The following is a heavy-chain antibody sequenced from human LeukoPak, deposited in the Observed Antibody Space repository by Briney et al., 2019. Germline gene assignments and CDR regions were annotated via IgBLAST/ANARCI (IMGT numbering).Heavy chain of an antibody. CDR1: GFTFHTSA. D-gene: IGHD3-3*01. CDR3: AAQRGASLHDFWSTRLFDP. V-gene: IGHV1-58*02. CDR2: IVLGSGNT. Sequence: GASVKVSCKASGFTFHTSAMQWVRQARGQRLEWIGWIVLGSGNTVYSHKFHDRVIITRDMSTSRVYMELDSLGSEDTAVYYCAAQRGASLHDFWSTRLFDPWGQGTLVTVSS. J-gene: IGHJ5*02.